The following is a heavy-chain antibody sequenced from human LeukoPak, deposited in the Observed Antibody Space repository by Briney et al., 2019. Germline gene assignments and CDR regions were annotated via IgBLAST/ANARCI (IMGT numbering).Heavy chain of an antibody. V-gene: IGHV3-7*01. D-gene: IGHD1-26*01. J-gene: IGHJ4*02. CDR2: IKGDESAR. CDR3: ARGVGGSFDY. CDR1: GFTFSNYW. Sequence: GGSLRLSCAASGFTFSNYWMAWVRQAPGKGLEWVANIKGDESARHQADSVKGRFTISRDNAQNSVYLQMSSLRGEDAAVYYCARGVGGSFDYWGQGTLVTVSS.